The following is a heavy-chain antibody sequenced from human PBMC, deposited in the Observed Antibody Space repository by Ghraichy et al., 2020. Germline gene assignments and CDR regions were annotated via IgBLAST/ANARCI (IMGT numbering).Heavy chain of an antibody. V-gene: IGHV3-33*08. Sequence: LNISCAASGFTFSRYGMHWVRQAPGKGLEWVAIIWNDGSKKYYGDSVEGRFTISRDNSENTLYLQMNSLRADDTAVYYCARGPEISGVVGVTRTEAFDIWGQGTMVSVSS. D-gene: IGHD1-26*01. CDR3: ARGPEISGVVGVTRTEAFDI. J-gene: IGHJ3*02. CDR1: GFTFSRYG. CDR2: IWNDGSKK.